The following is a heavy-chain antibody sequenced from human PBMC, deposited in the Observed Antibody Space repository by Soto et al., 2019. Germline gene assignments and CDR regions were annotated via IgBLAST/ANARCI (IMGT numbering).Heavy chain of an antibody. CDR2: TYYRSRWYN. CDR1: GDSVSSNSAA. CDR3: AGTTSRQWYYMDV. Sequence: PSQTLSLTCAISGDSVSSNSAAWNWIRQSPSRGLEWLGRTYYRSRWYNDYAVSVKSRITVNTDTSKNQFSLHLNSVTPEDTAVYSCAGTTSRQWYYMDVWDKGTTVTVSS. V-gene: IGHV6-1*01. D-gene: IGHD1-7*01. J-gene: IGHJ6*03.